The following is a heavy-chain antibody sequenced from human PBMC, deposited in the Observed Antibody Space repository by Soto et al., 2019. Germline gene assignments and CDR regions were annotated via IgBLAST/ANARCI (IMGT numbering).Heavy chain of an antibody. CDR1: GDSVSRNDAA. D-gene: IGHD1-7*01. V-gene: IGHV6-1*01. CDR3: ACETGTSGVYNWFDP. Sequence: QTLSLTCAISGDSVSRNDAAWNWIRQSPSRGRALLGRAQYMSKWYNDYAVSVKSRITIHPDTSKNQFSLQLNSVTPEDTAVYYCACETGTSGVYNWFDPWGQGTLVTVSS. CDR2: AQYMSKWYN. J-gene: IGHJ5*02.